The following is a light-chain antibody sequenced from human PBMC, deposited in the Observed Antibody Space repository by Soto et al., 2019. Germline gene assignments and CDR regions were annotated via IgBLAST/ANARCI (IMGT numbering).Light chain of an antibody. CDR3: QQSFSIPSWT. V-gene: IGKV1-39*01. Sequence: IQMTPSPSSPSQSVGDRVTIPCRASQSISIYLNWYQQKPGRAHKLIVSAASSLQSGVPSRFSGSGSGTDFTLTISSVQPEDFATYYCQQSFSIPSWTFGQGTKVDIK. J-gene: IGKJ1*01. CDR2: AAS. CDR1: QSISIY.